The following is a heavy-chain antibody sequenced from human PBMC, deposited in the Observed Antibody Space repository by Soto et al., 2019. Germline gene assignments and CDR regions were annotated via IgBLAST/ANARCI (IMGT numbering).Heavy chain of an antibody. V-gene: IGHV3-23*01. CDR3: AKDLLGYVRNVEDY. J-gene: IGHJ4*02. CDR2: ISGSGGST. CDR1: GFTFSSYA. Sequence: QPGGSLRLSCAASGFTFSSYAMSWVRQAPGKGLEWVSAISGSGGSTYYADSVKGRFTISRDNSQNTLYLQMTSLRAEDTAVYYCAKDLLGYVRNVEDYWGQGTLVTVSS. D-gene: IGHD2-2*01.